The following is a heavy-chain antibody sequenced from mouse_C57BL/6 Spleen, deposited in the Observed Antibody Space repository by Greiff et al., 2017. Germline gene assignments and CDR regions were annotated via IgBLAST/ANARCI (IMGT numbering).Heavy chain of an antibody. V-gene: IGHV1-82*01. CDR3: ARQLYYAMDY. D-gene: IGHD3-1*01. CDR2: SYPGDGDT. J-gene: IGHJ4*01. Sequence: QVQLQQSGPELVKPGASVKISCKASGYAFSSSWMNWVKQRPGKGLEWIGRSYPGDGDTNYNGKFKGKATLTADKSSSTAYMQLSSLTSEDSAVYFCARQLYYAMDYWGQGTSVTVSS. CDR1: GYAFSSSW.